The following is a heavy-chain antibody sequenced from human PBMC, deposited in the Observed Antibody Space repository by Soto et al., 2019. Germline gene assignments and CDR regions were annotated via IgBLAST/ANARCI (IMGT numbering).Heavy chain of an antibody. Sequence: PRPSLRLPCAASGFNFSTHSSHSVRQPPGEGLVWVSRITSDGKRKDYAASVTGRFAISRDNAKQTRYLKMNGLTAEDTAVYYCERESGDWPSNWFDPWGQGTLVTVSS. CDR1: GFNFSTHS. CDR2: ITSDGKRK. CDR3: ERESGDWPSNWFDP. D-gene: IGHD2-21*02. J-gene: IGHJ5*02. V-gene: IGHV3-74*01.